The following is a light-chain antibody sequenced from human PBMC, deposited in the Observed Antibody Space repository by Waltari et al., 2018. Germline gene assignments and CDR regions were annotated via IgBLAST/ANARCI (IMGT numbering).Light chain of an antibody. CDR3: LQYGTSRYT. Sequence: DIVLTQSPGTLSLSPGERVTLPCRASQSITSVFLTWYKQKPGQAPRLLIYAASSRAAVIADRFSGSGYGTVFSLTIRRLEPEDSGVYYCLQYGTSRYTFGQGTKLEI. CDR2: AAS. V-gene: IGKV3-20*01. J-gene: IGKJ2*01. CDR1: QSITSVF.